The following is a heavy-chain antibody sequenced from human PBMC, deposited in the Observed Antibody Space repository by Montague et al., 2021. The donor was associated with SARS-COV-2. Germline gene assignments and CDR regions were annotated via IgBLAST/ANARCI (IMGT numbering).Heavy chain of an antibody. CDR1: GFTFSRYW. CDR3: ARDSRIVGATGGMDV. J-gene: IGHJ6*02. CDR2: IKPDGGEN. D-gene: IGHD1-26*01. Sequence: SLRLSCAASGFTFSRYWMSWVRQTPGKGLEWVANIKPDGGENHYXXSLQGRFTISRDNAKNSLNLQLDSLSAEDTALYYCARDSRIVGATGGMDVWGQGTTVIVSS. V-gene: IGHV3-7*03.